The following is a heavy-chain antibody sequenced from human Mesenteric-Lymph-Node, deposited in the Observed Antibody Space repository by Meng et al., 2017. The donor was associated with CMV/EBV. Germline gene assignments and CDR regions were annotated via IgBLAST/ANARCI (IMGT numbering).Heavy chain of an antibody. V-gene: IGHV3-30*04. CDR3: AREPGYSSGWYGYNYYGMDV. CDR1: GFTFSSYA. J-gene: IGHJ6*02. D-gene: IGHD6-19*01. Sequence: GESLKISCAASGFTFSSYAMHWVRQAPGKGLEWVAVISYHGDDKHYADSVKGRFTISRDNSKNTLYLQMNSLRGEDTAVYYCAREPGYSSGWYGYNYYGMDVWGQGTTVTVSS. CDR2: ISYHGDDK.